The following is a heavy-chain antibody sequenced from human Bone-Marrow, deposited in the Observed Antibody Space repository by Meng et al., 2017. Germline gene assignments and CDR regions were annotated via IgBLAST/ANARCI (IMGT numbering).Heavy chain of an antibody. J-gene: IGHJ4*02. D-gene: IGHD1-26*01. CDR2: TYYRSKWYN. CDR1: GDSVSSNSAA. CDR3: ARVGAQLFDY. V-gene: IGHV6-1*01. Sequence: VQPQQSGPGLVKPSPTPPPTCAISGDSVSSNSAAWNWIRQSPSRGLEWLGRTYYRSKWYNDYAVSVKSRITINPDTSKNQFSLQLNSVTPEDTAVYYCARVGAQLFDYWGQGTLVTVSS.